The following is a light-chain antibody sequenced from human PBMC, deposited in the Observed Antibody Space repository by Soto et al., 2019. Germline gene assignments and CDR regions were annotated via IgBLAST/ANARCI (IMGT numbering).Light chain of an antibody. CDR1: SSDVGSYNR. V-gene: IGLV2-18*02. CDR3: SAYTSSGTWV. J-gene: IGLJ3*02. CDR2: QVS. Sequence: QSALTQPPSVSGAPGQAGTIACTGTSSDVGSYNRVSWYLQPPGTAPKLMICQVSNRPSGVPDRFSGSKSGNTASLTISGRQAEDEADYYCSAYTSSGTWVFGGGTKLTVL.